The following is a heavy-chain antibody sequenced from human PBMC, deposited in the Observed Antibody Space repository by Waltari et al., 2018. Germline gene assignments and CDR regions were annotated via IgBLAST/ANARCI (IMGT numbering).Heavy chain of an antibody. Sequence: EVQLVESGGTLIQPGGSLRLSCAASGFTFSRYAMNWVRQAPGKGLEWVSAISGGGGSAYYADSVRGRFTTSRANSKDMLYLQMNSLRVEDTAAYHCAKDTVIIWKRVDQGGHFDLWGRGTLVTVSS. D-gene: IGHD3-22*01. CDR1: GFTFSRYA. V-gene: IGHV3-23*04. CDR3: AKDTVIIWKRVDQGGHFDL. CDR2: ISGGGGSA. J-gene: IGHJ2*01.